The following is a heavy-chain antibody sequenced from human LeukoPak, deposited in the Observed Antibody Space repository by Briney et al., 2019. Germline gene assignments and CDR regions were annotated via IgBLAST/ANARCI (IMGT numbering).Heavy chain of an antibody. CDR2: ISAYNGNT. V-gene: IGHV1-18*01. J-gene: IGHJ4*02. CDR3: ARDLLIAAAGTYGY. D-gene: IGHD6-13*01. CDR1: GYTFTSYG. Sequence: ASVKVSCKASGYTFTSYGISWVRQAPGQGLEWMGWISAYNGNTNYAQKLQGRATMTTDTSTSTAYMELRSLRSDDTAVYYCARDLLIAAAGTYGYWGQGTLVTVSS.